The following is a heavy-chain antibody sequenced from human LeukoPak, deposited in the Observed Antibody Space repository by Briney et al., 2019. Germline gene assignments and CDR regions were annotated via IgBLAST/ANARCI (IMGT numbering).Heavy chain of an antibody. CDR1: GFTFSGYN. CDR2: ISSSSSYI. J-gene: IGHJ4*02. CDR3: ASSSERDYDFWSGYPLGY. V-gene: IGHV3-21*01. Sequence: GGSLRLSCAASGFTFSGYNMNWVRQAPGKGLEWVSSISSSSSYIYYADSVKGRFTISRDNAKNSLCLQMNSLRAEDTAVYYCASSSERDYDFWSGYPLGYWGQGTLATVSS. D-gene: IGHD3-3*01.